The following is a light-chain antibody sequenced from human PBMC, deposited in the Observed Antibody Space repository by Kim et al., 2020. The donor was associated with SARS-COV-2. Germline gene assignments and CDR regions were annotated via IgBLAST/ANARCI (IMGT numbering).Light chain of an antibody. CDR3: QQYHNWPPT. CDR2: AAS. Sequence: EIVVTQSPVTLSVSPGERATLSCRASQGISTNLAWYQQKPGQAPRLLISAASTRATGIPARFSGGGCGTEFILTISSLQSEDLALYYCQQYHNWPPTFGQGTKVDIK. V-gene: IGKV3D-15*01. J-gene: IGKJ1*01. CDR1: QGISTN.